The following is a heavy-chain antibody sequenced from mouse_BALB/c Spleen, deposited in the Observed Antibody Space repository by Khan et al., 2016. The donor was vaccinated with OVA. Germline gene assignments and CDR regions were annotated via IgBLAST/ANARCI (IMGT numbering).Heavy chain of an antibody. Sequence: VQLQQSGPVLARPGASVKMSCKASGYTFTSYWMHWVKQRPGQGLEWIGDIYPGNTDTTYNQKFKGKAKLTAVTSTSTAYMELSSLTNEDSAVYYCTRRSWDVAWFAYWGQGTLVTVSA. CDR2: IYPGNTDT. V-gene: IGHV1-5*01. D-gene: IGHD4-1*01. J-gene: IGHJ3*01. CDR1: GYTFTSYW. CDR3: TRRSWDVAWFAY.